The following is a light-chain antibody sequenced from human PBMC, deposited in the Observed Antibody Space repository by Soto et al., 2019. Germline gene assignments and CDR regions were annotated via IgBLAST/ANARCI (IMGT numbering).Light chain of an antibody. CDR2: GAS. CDR1: QSVSSN. J-gene: IGKJ1*01. Sequence: EIVMTQSPATLSVSPGERATLSCRASQSVSSNLAWYQQKPGQAPRLLIYGASTRATGIPARFSGSGSGTEFTRTISSLRSEDFAVYYCQQYNNWQTFGQGTKVEIK. V-gene: IGKV3-15*01. CDR3: QQYNNWQT.